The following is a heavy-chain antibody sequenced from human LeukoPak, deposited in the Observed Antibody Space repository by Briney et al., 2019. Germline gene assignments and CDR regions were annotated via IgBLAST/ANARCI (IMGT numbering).Heavy chain of an antibody. CDR1: GGSLSGSY. CDR2: IHSGGYT. CDR3: TQRQGPMSGNYDYFDP. Sequence: PWETLSLTCTVSGGSLSGSYWSWIRQPPGQGLEWIAYIHSGGYTNYNPSFRSRVTISVDTSKNQFSLDVSSLSAADTARYYCTQRQGPMSGNYDYFDPWGQGILVTVSS. J-gene: IGHJ5*02. D-gene: IGHD1-26*01. V-gene: IGHV4-4*09.